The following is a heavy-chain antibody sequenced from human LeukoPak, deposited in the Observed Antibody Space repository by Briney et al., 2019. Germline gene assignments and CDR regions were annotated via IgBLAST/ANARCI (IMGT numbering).Heavy chain of an antibody. Sequence: SETLSLTCTVSGGSISSSSYYWGWIRQPPGKGLEWIGNIYYSGSTYYNPSLKSRVTISVDTSKNQFSLKLSSVTAADTAVYYCVRVLTTYPPTRFDPWGQGTLVTVSS. CDR3: VRVLTTYPPTRFDP. CDR2: IYYSGST. J-gene: IGHJ5*02. CDR1: GGSISSSSYY. D-gene: IGHD2/OR15-2a*01. V-gene: IGHV4-39*07.